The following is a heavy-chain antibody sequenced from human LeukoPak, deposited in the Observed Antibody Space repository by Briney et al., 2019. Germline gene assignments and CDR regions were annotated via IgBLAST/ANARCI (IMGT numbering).Heavy chain of an antibody. CDR3: ARDPSRLRGYSNFDY. Sequence: GGSLRLSCAASGFTFSSYAMHWVRQAPGKGLEWVAVMSYDGSNKYYADSVKGRFTISRDNSKNTLYLQMNSLRAEDTAVYYCARDPSRLRGYSNFDYWGQGTLVTVSS. CDR1: GFTFSSYA. D-gene: IGHD4-11*01. V-gene: IGHV3-30*04. CDR2: MSYDGSNK. J-gene: IGHJ4*02.